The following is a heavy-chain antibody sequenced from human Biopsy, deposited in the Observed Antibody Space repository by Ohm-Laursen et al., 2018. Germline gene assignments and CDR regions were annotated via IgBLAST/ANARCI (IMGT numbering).Heavy chain of an antibody. D-gene: IGHD1-26*01. CDR2: ISWNGGTI. CDR1: GFRFADYA. V-gene: IGHV3-9*01. Sequence: SLTLSCAASGFRFADYAMHWVRHVPGKGLEWVSGISWNGGTIGYADSVKGRFTISRDDAKNSLHLQMDSLRPEDTALYYCAKACCSGSYYDGFDVWGQGTVVTVSS. CDR3: AKACCSGSYYDGFDV. J-gene: IGHJ3*01.